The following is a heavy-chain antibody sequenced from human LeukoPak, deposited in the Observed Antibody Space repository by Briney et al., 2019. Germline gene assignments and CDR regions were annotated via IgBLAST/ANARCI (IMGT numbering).Heavy chain of an antibody. J-gene: IGHJ3*02. CDR3: ARDRAGYSYGYGGLNAFDI. D-gene: IGHD5-18*01. V-gene: IGHV3-7*01. CDR1: EFTFSSYN. Sequence: GGSLRLSCVGSEFTFSSYNMNWVRRAPGKGLEWVANIKQDGSEKYYVDSVKGRFTISRDNAKNSLYLQMNSLRAEDTAVYYCARDRAGYSYGYGGLNAFDIWGQGTMVTVSS. CDR2: IKQDGSEK.